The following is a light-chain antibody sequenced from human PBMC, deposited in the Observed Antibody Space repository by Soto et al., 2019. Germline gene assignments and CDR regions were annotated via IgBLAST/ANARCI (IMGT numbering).Light chain of an antibody. Sequence: QSVLTQPPSVSAAPGQKVTISCSGSNSNIGDHYVSWYQQFPGAAPKLLIYANTERPSGIPDRFSGSKSGTSATLGITGLQTVDEAIYYCGTWDSSLSGVVFGGGTKLTVL. CDR1: NSNIGDHY. J-gene: IGLJ2*01. CDR2: ANT. CDR3: GTWDSSLSGVV. V-gene: IGLV1-51*01.